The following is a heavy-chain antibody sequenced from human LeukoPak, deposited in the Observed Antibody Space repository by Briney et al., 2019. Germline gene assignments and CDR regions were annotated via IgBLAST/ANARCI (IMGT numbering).Heavy chain of an antibody. Sequence: PGGSLRLSCAASGFTFSDFYMTWIRQAPGKGLEWISYISEDGRITYYADSLKGRFTISRDNAKNSLSLQVDSLRADDTAVYFCARRGNTDSWTVLIDYWGQGTLVTVPS. CDR2: ISEDGRIT. CDR3: ARRGNTDSWTVLIDY. CDR1: GFTFSDFY. J-gene: IGHJ4*02. V-gene: IGHV3-11*01. D-gene: IGHD3/OR15-3a*01.